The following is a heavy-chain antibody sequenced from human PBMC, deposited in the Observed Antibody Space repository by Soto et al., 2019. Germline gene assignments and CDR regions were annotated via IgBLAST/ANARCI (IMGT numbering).Heavy chain of an antibody. CDR2: VYYTGST. Sequence: ETLSLTCSVSGGSIRGSYWSWIRQSPGKGLEWLGYVYYTGSTNYSPSLRSRVSISVDTSKNEFSLKLSSVTAADTAVYFCARSVAVPGAHIDYWGQGTQVTVSS. V-gene: IGHV4-59*01. CDR3: ARSVAVPGAHIDY. CDR1: GGSIRGSY. J-gene: IGHJ4*02. D-gene: IGHD6-19*01.